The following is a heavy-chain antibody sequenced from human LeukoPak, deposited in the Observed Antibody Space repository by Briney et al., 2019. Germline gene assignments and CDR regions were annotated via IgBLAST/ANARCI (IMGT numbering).Heavy chain of an antibody. CDR2: ISSSSSYI. V-gene: IGHV3-21*01. D-gene: IGHD4-4*01. J-gene: IGHJ6*02. CDR1: GFTFSSYS. Sequence: GGSLRLSCAASGFTFSSYSMNWVRQAPGKGLEWVSSISSSSSYIYYADSVKGRFTISRDNAKNSLYLQMNSLRAEDTAVYYCARDPPDYSNYYYYGMDVWGQGTTVTVSS. CDR3: ARDPPDYSNYYYYGMDV.